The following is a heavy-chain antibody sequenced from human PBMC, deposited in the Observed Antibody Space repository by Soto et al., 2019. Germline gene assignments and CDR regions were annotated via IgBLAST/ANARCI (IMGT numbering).Heavy chain of an antibody. V-gene: IGHV1-18*01. CDR2: ISTYNGNT. CDR1: GYTFTNYG. J-gene: IGHJ4*02. D-gene: IGHD3-3*01. Sequence: QVQLVQSGAEVKKPGASVKVSCKASGYTFTNYGISWVRQAPGQGLEWMGWISTYNGNTNYAQKLQGRVTMTTDTSTNIAYMELRSLRSDDTAVYYCARVDVTIFGVVIMTFDYWGQGTLVTVSS. CDR3: ARVDVTIFGVVIMTFDY.